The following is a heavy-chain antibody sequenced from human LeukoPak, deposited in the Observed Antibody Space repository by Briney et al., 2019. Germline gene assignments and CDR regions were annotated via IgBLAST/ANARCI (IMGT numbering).Heavy chain of an antibody. CDR2: IWYDGSNK. J-gene: IGHJ6*02. CDR3: ARVFDGSGKRYYYYGMDV. D-gene: IGHD3-10*01. CDR1: GFTFSSYG. V-gene: IGHV3-33*01. Sequence: GGSLRLSCAASGFTFSSYGMHGVRQAPGKGLEWVAVIWYDGSNKYYADSVKGRFTISRDNSKNTLYLQMNSLRAEDTAVYYCARVFDGSGKRYYYYGMDVWGQGTTVTVSS.